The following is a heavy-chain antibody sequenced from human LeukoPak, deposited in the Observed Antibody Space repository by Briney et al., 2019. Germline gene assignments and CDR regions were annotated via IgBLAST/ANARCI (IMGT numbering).Heavy chain of an antibody. CDR1: GYTFTSYA. V-gene: IGHV1-3*01. Sequence: ASVKVSCKASGYTFTSYAMHWVRQAPGQRLEWMGWINAGNGNSKYSQKFQGRVTITRDTSASTAYMELSRLRSDDTAVYYCARERPGELLWDYWGQGTLVTVSS. CDR2: INAGNGNS. D-gene: IGHD1-7*01. J-gene: IGHJ4*02. CDR3: ARERPGELLWDY.